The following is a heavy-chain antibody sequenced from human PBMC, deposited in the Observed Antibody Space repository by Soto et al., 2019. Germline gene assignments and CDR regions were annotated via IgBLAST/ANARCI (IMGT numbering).Heavy chain of an antibody. D-gene: IGHD6-13*01. Sequence: QVQLQQWGAGLLKPSETLSLTCAVYGGSFSGYYWSWIRQPPGKGLEWIGEINESGSTKHNPSLKGRVTRSVDTSKNQFSRKLSSVTAADTAVYYCARSRRGFGSSWFDWFDPWGQGTLVTVSS. V-gene: IGHV4-34*01. CDR2: INESGST. CDR1: GGSFSGYY. CDR3: ARSRRGFGSSWFDWFDP. J-gene: IGHJ5*02.